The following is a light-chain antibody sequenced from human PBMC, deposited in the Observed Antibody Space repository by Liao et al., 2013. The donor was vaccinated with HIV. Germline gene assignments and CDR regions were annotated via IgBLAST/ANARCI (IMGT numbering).Light chain of an antibody. J-gene: IGLJ2*01. CDR1: NIGTRS. V-gene: IGLV3-21*04. Sequence: SYELTQPPSVSLAPGKTARITCGGNNIGTRSVHWYQQKPGQAPLLVMYYDRDRPSGIPERFSGANSGNTATLTITRVEAGDEADYYCQVWDSTSHHVLFGEGTKLTVL. CDR3: QVWDSTSHHVL. CDR2: YDR.